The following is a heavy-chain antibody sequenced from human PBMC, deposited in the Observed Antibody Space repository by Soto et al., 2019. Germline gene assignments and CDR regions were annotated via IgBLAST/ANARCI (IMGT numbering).Heavy chain of an antibody. Sequence: PGGSLRLSCAASGFTFSDHYMDWVRQAPGKGLEWVGRTRNKANSYTTEYAASVKGRFTISRDDSKNSLYLQMNSLKTEDTAVYYCARGIGSGPQHDAFDIWGQGTMVT. D-gene: IGHD2-15*01. V-gene: IGHV3-72*01. J-gene: IGHJ3*02. CDR2: TRNKANSYTT. CDR1: GFTFSDHY. CDR3: ARGIGSGPQHDAFDI.